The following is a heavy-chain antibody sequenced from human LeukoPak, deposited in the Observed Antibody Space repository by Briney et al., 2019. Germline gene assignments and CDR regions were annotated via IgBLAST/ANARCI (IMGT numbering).Heavy chain of an antibody. J-gene: IGHJ3*02. CDR1: GYTFTSYY. D-gene: IGHD3-22*01. V-gene: IGHV1-46*01. CDR2: INPSGGST. CDR3: ASNSPHYYDSRGYFAFDI. Sequence: ASVKVSCKASGYTFTSYYMHWVRQAPGQGLEWMGIINPSGGSTSYAQKFQGRVTMTRDTSTSTVYMELSSLRSEDTAVYYCASNSPHYYDSRGYFAFDIWGQGTMVTVSS.